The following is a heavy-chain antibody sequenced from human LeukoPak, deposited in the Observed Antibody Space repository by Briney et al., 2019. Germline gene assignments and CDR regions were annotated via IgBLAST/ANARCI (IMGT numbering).Heavy chain of an antibody. CDR1: GFTFSSYW. CDR3: ANDRQQWLGYFDY. Sequence: GGSLRLSCAASGFTFSSYWMSWVRQAPGKGLEWVAVISYDGSNKYYADSVKGRFTISRDNSKNTLYLQMNSLRAEDTAVYYCANDRQQWLGYFDYWGQGTLVTVSS. D-gene: IGHD6-19*01. CDR2: ISYDGSNK. J-gene: IGHJ4*02. V-gene: IGHV3-30*18.